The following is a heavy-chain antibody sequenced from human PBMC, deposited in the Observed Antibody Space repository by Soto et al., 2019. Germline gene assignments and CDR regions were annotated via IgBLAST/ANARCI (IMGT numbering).Heavy chain of an antibody. Sequence: SVPRTQTGGVDDGSCVVYDGSWIRQPPGKGLEWIGEINHSGSTNYNPSLKSRVTISVDTSKNQFSLKLSSVTAADTAVYYCERDMTTVTFDYWGQGTLVTVSP. CDR1: DGSCVVYD. V-gene: IGHV4-34*01. CDR2: INHSGST. D-gene: IGHD4-17*01. CDR3: ERDMTTVTFDY. J-gene: IGHJ4*02.